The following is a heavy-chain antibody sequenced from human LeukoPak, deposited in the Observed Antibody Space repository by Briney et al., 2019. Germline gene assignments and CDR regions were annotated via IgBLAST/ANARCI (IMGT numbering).Heavy chain of an antibody. CDR2: LRGNGDT. J-gene: IGHJ4*02. V-gene: IGHV3-23*01. CDR3: AKASWVSNVDAVL. Sequence: PGGSLTLSCAASGFTFSSYAMSWVREAPARGLEWVSSLRGNGDTFYADSVKGRFTLSRDDSRNTVYLQLNKLRVEDTAVYYCAKASWVSNVDAVLWGQGTLVTVSS. D-gene: IGHD1-1*01. CDR1: GFTFSSYA.